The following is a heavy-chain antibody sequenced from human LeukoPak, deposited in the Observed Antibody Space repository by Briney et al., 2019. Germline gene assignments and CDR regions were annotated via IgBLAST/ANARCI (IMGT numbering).Heavy chain of an antibody. CDR1: GGSIRSGNFY. CDR2: IHTSGST. Sequence: SETLSLTCTVSGGSIRSGNFYWNWIRQPAGKGLEWIGRIHTSGSTDYNPSLKSRVTISVDTSKNQFSLKLSSVTAADTAVYYCARAEGWFDPWGQGTLVTVSS. CDR3: ARAEGWFDP. V-gene: IGHV4-61*02. J-gene: IGHJ5*02.